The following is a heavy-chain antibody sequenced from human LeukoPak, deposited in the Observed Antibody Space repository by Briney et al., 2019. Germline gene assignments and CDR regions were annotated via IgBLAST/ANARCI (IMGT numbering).Heavy chain of an antibody. CDR2: IIPIFGTA. V-gene: IGHV1-69*13. J-gene: IGHJ4*02. CDR3: ASRNYGGNSFFYY. D-gene: IGHD4-23*01. CDR1: GGTFSSYA. Sequence: SVKASCKASGGTFSSYAISWVRQAPGQGLEWMGGIIPIFGTANYAQKFQGRVTITADESTSTAHMELSSLRSEDTAVYYCASRNYGGNSFFYYWGQGTLVTVSS.